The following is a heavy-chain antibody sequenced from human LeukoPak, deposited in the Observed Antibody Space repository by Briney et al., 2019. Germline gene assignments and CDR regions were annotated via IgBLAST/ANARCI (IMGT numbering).Heavy chain of an antibody. D-gene: IGHD4-23*01. CDR1: GYSISSGYY. CDR2: IYHSGST. CDR3: ARLVRSYYFDY. Sequence: PSETLSLTCAVSGYSISSGYYWGCIRQPPGKGLEWIGSIYHSGSTYYNPSLKSRVTISVDTSKNQFSLKLSSVTAADTAVYYCARLVRSYYFDYWGQGTLVTVSS. V-gene: IGHV4-38-2*01. J-gene: IGHJ4*02.